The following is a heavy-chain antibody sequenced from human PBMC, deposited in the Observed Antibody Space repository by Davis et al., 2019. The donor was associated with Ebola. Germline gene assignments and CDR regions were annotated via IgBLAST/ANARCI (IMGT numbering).Heavy chain of an antibody. J-gene: IGHJ4*02. V-gene: IGHV4-4*02. CDR2: IYHSGST. Sequence: SETLSLTCAVSGGSISSSNWWSWVRQPPGKGLEWIGSIYHSGSTYYNPSLKSRVTISVDTSKNQFSLKLSSVTAADTAVYYCARLRAMYYDVLTGYYRSPYYFDFWGQGTRVTVST. CDR3: ARLRAMYYDVLTGYYRSPYYFDF. D-gene: IGHD3-9*01. CDR1: GGSISSSNW.